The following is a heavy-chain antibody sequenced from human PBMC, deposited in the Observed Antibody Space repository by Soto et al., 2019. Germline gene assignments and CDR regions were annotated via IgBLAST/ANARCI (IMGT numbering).Heavy chain of an antibody. D-gene: IGHD4-4*01. CDR1: GYTFTSYY. Sequence: GASVKVSCKASGYTFTSYYMHWVRQAPGQGLEWMGIINPSGGSTSYAQKFQGRVTMTRDTSTNTVYMELRSLRSEDTALYYCATMTTVTTTKGWWFDPWGQGTLVTVSS. J-gene: IGHJ5*02. CDR2: INPSGGST. CDR3: ATMTTVTTTKGWWFDP. V-gene: IGHV1-46*01.